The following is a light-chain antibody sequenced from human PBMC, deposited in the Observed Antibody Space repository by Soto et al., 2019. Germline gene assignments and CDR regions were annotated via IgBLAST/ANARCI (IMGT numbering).Light chain of an antibody. V-gene: IGKV4-1*01. Sequence: DIVLTQSPDSLAVSLGERATINCKSSQTILYNSNNKNYLAWYQQKPGQPPKLLIYWASTRESGVPDRFSGSGSGTAFTLTIRSLQAEDVAIYYCQQYYSSPYTFGQGTKLEI. CDR1: QTILYNSNNKNY. J-gene: IGKJ2*01. CDR3: QQYYSSPYT. CDR2: WAS.